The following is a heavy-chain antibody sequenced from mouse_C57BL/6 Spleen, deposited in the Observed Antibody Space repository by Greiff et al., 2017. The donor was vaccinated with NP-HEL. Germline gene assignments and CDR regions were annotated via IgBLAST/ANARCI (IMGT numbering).Heavy chain of an antibody. CDR3: AREGAYDYDSY. J-gene: IGHJ2*01. CDR1: GYSFTSYY. D-gene: IGHD2-4*01. CDR2: IYPGSGNT. Sequence: VQLQQSGPELVKPGASVKISCKASGYSFTSYYIHWVKQRPGQGLEWIGWIYPGSGNTKYNEKFKGKATLTADTSSSTAYMQLSSLTSEDSAVYYCAREGAYDYDSYWGQGTTLTVSS. V-gene: IGHV1-66*01.